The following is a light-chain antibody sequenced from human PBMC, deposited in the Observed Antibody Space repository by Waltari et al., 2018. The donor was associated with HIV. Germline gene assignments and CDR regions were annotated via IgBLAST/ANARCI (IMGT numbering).Light chain of an antibody. CDR1: RSAVGCYNY. Sequence: QSALTQPRSVSGSPGQSVTISCTGTRSAVGCYNYVSWYQQHPAKAPKLTLYAVGRRPSGIPDRFPGSRSGNRASLNISGLQTDDEAHYYCCSYAGSDTWVFGGGTKVTVL. CDR2: AVG. J-gene: IGLJ3*02. CDR3: CSYAGSDTWV. V-gene: IGLV2-11*01.